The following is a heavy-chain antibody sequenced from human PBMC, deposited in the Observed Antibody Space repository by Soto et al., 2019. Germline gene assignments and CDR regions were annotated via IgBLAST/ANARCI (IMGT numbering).Heavy chain of an antibody. Sequence: QVQLVQSGAEVKKPGASVKVSCKASGYTFTSYAMHWVRQAPGQRLEWMGWINAGNGNTKYSQKFQGRVTITRDTSESTAYMELSSLRSEDTAVYYCAREPPPWYFDLWGRGTLVTFSS. V-gene: IGHV1-3*01. J-gene: IGHJ2*01. CDR2: INAGNGNT. CDR1: GYTFTSYA. CDR3: AREPPPWYFDL.